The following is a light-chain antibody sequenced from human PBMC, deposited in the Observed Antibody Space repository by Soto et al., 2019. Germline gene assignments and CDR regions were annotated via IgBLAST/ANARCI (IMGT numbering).Light chain of an antibody. CDR3: QQRSSWPRT. J-gene: IGKJ1*01. Sequence: EIVLTQSPATLSLSPGERATLSCRASQSINNYLAWYQQKPGQAPRLLIYDASNWATGIPARFSGSGSGTDFTLTINSLEPEDFAVYYCQQRSSWPRTFGQGTKVEIK. CDR2: DAS. CDR1: QSINNY. V-gene: IGKV3-11*01.